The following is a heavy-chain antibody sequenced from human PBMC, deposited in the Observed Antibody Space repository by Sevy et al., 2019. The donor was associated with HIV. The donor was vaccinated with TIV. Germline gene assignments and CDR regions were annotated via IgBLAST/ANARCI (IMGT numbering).Heavy chain of an antibody. CDR1: GYPFTSFG. V-gene: IGHV1-18*01. Sequence: ASVKVSCKGSGYPFTSFGISWVRQAPGQGLAWMGWINTNNGNANYAQKYQGRVTMTRDTSTSTAYMELRSLRSDDTAVYYCAKDRGYCSGGSCYIQVWGQGTLVTVSS. J-gene: IGHJ1*01. D-gene: IGHD2-15*01. CDR3: AKDRGYCSGGSCYIQV. CDR2: INTNNGNA.